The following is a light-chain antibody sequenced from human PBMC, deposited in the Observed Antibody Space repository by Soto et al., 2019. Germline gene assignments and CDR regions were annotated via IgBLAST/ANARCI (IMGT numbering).Light chain of an antibody. Sequence: QSALTQPPSVSGSPGQSVTISCTGTSSDVGSYNRVSWYQQPPGTAPKLMIYEVSNRPSGVPDSFSGSKSGNTASLTISGHQAEDEFDYYCSSYTSSSTRRYVFGTGTKVTVL. CDR2: EVS. CDR1: SSDVGSYNR. V-gene: IGLV2-18*02. CDR3: SSYTSSSTRRYV. J-gene: IGLJ1*01.